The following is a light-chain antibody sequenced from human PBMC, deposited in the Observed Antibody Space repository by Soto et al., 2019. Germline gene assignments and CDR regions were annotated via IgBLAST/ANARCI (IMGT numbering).Light chain of an antibody. J-gene: IGKJ1*01. V-gene: IGKV3-20*01. CDR1: QRISSTY. Sequence: EIVLTQSPGTLSLSPGKRVTLSCRASQRISSTYFAWYQQKPGQAPRLLIYGVSSRSTGFPVRFSGSESGSNFTLTISRLEPEDIAVYYCQQYESPHRTFGQGTKVEVQ. CDR3: QQYESPHRT. CDR2: GVS.